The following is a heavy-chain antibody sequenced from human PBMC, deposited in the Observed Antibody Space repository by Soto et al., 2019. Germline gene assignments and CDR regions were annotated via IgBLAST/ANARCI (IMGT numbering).Heavy chain of an antibody. D-gene: IGHD6-19*01. Sequence: GGSLRLSCVASGFTFSSYGMHWVRQAPGKGLELVAIISYDGSNTYYADSVKGRFTISRDNSKNTLYLQMNSLRAEDTSVYYCAGDRVAGSDYWGQGTLVTVSS. CDR3: AGDRVAGSDY. CDR1: GFTFSSYG. CDR2: ISYDGSNT. J-gene: IGHJ4*02. V-gene: IGHV3-30*03.